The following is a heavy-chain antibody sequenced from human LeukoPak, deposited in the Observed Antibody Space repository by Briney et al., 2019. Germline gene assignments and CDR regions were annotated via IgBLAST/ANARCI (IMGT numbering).Heavy chain of an antibody. D-gene: IGHD4-17*01. CDR1: GFTFSSYA. CDR2: ISGSGGST. J-gene: IGHJ4*02. V-gene: IGHV3-23*01. Sequence: GGSLRLSCAASGFTFSSYAMSWVRQAPGKGLEWVSAISGSGGSTYCADSVKSRFTISRDNSKNTLYLQMNSLRAEDTAVYYCAKSPDYGDLPLWGQGTLVTVSS. CDR3: AKSPDYGDLPL.